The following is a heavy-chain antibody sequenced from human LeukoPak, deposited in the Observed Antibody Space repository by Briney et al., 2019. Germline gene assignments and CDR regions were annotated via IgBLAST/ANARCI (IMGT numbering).Heavy chain of an antibody. V-gene: IGHV3-7*03. D-gene: IGHD5-18*01. CDR1: GFTFSGFW. J-gene: IGHJ6*02. CDR3: ARDKGEYSYGYYYYGMDV. CDR2: INSDGSEG. Sequence: GGSLRLSCAVSGFTFSGFWMSWSRQAPGKGLEWVASINSDGSEGYYADVVKGRFTISRDNAKNSLYLQINSLRAEDTAVYYCARDKGEYSYGYYYYGMDVWGQGTTVTVSS.